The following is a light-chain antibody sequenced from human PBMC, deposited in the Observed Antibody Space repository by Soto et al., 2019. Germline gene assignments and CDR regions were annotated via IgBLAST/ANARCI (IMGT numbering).Light chain of an antibody. J-gene: IGKJ1*01. CDR1: QSVSNY. Sequence: MVLKQSPGTMSLSPGERATLSCRASQSVSNYLAWYQQKPGQSPSLLIYDASNRATGIPARFSGSGSGTDFTLSISSLEPEDFAVYYCQQRYRWPETFGQGTKVDIK. CDR3: QQRYRWPET. CDR2: DAS. V-gene: IGKV3-11*01.